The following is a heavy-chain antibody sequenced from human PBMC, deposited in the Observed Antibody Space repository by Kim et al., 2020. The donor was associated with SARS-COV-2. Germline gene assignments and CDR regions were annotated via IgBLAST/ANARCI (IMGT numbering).Heavy chain of an antibody. D-gene: IGHD3-22*01. V-gene: IGHV3-7*03. J-gene: IGHJ3*02. Sequence: GGSLRLSCAASGFSFSSFWMSWVRQAPGKGLEWVANIKQDGSEKYYVDSVMGRFTISRDNAKNSLYLQMNSLRAEDTAVYYCARGYDSSGSDIWGQGTMVTASS. CDR2: IKQDGSEK. CDR3: ARGYDSSGSDI. CDR1: GFSFSSFW.